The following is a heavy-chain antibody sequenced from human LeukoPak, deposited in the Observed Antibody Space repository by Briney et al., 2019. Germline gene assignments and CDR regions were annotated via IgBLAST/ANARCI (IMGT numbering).Heavy chain of an antibody. D-gene: IGHD4-17*01. CDR1: GFTVSSNY. Sequence: PGGSLRLSCAASGFTVSSNYMSWVRQAPGKGLEWVSVICSGGSTYYADSVKGRFTISRDNSKNTLYLQMNSLRAEDTAVYYCARASPTTVTTIYGMDVWGQGTTVTVSS. CDR3: ARASPTTVTTIYGMDV. J-gene: IGHJ6*02. CDR2: ICSGGST. V-gene: IGHV3-66*02.